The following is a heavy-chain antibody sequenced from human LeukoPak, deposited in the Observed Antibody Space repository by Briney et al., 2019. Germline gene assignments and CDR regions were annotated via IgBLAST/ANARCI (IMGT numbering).Heavy chain of an antibody. V-gene: IGHV1-2*06. CDR1: GYTFTGYY. Sequence: ASVKVSCKASGYTFTGYYMHWVRQAPGQGLEWMGRLNPNSGGTNYAQKFQGRVTMTRDTSISTAYMELSRLRSDDTAVYYCARSRQSGQLVSRFDYWGQGTLVTVSS. CDR2: LNPNSGGT. J-gene: IGHJ4*02. D-gene: IGHD6-6*01. CDR3: ARSRQSGQLVSRFDY.